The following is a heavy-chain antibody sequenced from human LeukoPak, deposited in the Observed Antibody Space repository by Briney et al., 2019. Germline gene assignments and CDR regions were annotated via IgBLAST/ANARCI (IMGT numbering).Heavy chain of an antibody. V-gene: IGHV3-7*01. CDR1: GFTFSSHW. CDR2: IKQVGGEK. CDR3: ARGRAGEVDY. Sequence: GGSLRLSYAAAGFTFSSHWMSWVSQAPGKGLEWVANIKQVGGEKYYVESVKGRFTISRDNAKNSLYLQMNSLRAEDTAVYYCARGRAGEVDYWGQGNLVTVSS. J-gene: IGHJ4*02.